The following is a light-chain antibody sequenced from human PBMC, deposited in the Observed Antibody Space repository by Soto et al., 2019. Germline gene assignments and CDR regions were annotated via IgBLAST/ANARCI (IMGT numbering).Light chain of an antibody. CDR1: SSDVGGYNY. J-gene: IGLJ2*01. CDR3: SSYTSSSTL. Sequence: QSVLTQPASVSGSPGQSITISCTGTSSDVGGYNYVSWYQQHPGKAPKLMFYDVSNRPSGVSNRFSGSKSGNTASLTISGLQAEDEADYYCSSYTSSSTLFGGGTKVTVL. CDR2: DVS. V-gene: IGLV2-14*01.